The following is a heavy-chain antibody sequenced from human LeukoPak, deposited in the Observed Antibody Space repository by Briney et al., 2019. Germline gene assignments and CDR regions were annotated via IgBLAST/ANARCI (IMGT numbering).Heavy chain of an antibody. V-gene: IGHV4-30-2*01. CDR3: ARDKWGGNSGSGYYYYMDV. CDR1: GGSISSGGYY. J-gene: IGHJ6*03. CDR2: IYHSGST. D-gene: IGHD4-23*01. Sequence: PSETLSLTCTVSGGSISSGGYYWSWIRQPPGKGLEWIGYIYHSGSTYYNPSLKSRVTISVDRSKNQYSLKLSSVTAADTAVYYCARDKWGGNSGSGYYYYMDVWGKGTTVTVSS.